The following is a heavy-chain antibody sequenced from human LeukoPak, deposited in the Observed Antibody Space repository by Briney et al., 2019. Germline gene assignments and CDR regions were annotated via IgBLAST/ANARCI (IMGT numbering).Heavy chain of an antibody. J-gene: IGHJ4*02. Sequence: VASVKVSCKASGGTFSSYAISWVRQAPGQGLEWMGGIIPIFGTANYAQKFQGRVTITADKSTSTAYMELSSLRSEDTAVYYCARSYGDYVGYYFDYWGQGTLVTVSS. D-gene: IGHD4-17*01. CDR2: IIPIFGTA. CDR1: GGTFSSYA. V-gene: IGHV1-69*06. CDR3: ARSYGDYVGYYFDY.